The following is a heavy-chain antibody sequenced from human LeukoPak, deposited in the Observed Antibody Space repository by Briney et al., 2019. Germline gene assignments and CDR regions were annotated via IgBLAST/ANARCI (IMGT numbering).Heavy chain of an antibody. J-gene: IGHJ4*02. CDR1: GGSFSGCY. Sequence: SETLSLTCAVYGGSFSGCYWSWIRQPPGKGLEWIGEINHSGSTNYNPSLKSRVTISVDTSKNQFSLKLSSVTAADTAVYYCARFDAQPGAVLFDYWGQGTLVTVSS. CDR3: ARFDAQPGAVLFDY. CDR2: INHSGST. V-gene: IGHV4-34*01. D-gene: IGHD1-26*01.